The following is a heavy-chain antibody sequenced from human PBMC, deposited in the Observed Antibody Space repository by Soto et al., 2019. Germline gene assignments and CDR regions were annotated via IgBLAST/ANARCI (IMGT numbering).Heavy chain of an antibody. V-gene: IGHV3-30*18. CDR2: ISYDGSNK. CDR1: GFTFSSYG. D-gene: IGHD3-10*01. CDR3: AKDRGYYGSGSYYKIYYYYYYGMDV. Sequence: GGSLRLSCAASGFTFSSYGMHWVRQAPGKGLEWVAVISYDGSNKYYADSVKGRFTISRDNSKNTLYLQMNSLRAEDTAVYYCAKDRGYYGSGSYYKIYYYYYYGMDVWGQGTTVTVYS. J-gene: IGHJ6*02.